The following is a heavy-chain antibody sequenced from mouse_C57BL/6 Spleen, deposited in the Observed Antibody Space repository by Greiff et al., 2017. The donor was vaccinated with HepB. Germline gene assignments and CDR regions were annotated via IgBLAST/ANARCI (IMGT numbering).Heavy chain of an antibody. Sequence: VKLLESGPELVKPGASVKISCKASGYAFSSSWMNWVKQRPGKGLEWIGRIYPGDGDTNYNGKFKGKATLTADKSSSTAYMQLSSLTSEDSAVYFCARTGDGYYPYFDYWGQGTTLTVSS. CDR1: GYAFSSSW. CDR3: ARTGDGYYPYFDY. D-gene: IGHD2-3*01. CDR2: IYPGDGDT. V-gene: IGHV1-82*01. J-gene: IGHJ2*01.